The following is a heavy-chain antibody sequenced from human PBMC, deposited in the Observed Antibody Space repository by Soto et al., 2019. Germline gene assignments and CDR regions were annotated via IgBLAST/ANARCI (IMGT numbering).Heavy chain of an antibody. D-gene: IGHD5-12*01. CDR3: ARPDGYEIEY. Sequence: GASLKISCNGSGYSFVSYWIGWVRQMPGKGLEWMGIIYPGDSDTRYSPSFQGQVTISADKSITTVFLQWSSLKASDTAMYYCARPDGYEIEYWGQGTLVNVSS. V-gene: IGHV5-51*01. J-gene: IGHJ4*02. CDR2: IYPGDSDT. CDR1: GYSFVSYW.